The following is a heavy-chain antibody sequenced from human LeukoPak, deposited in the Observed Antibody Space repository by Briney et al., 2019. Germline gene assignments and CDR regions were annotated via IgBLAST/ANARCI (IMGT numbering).Heavy chain of an antibody. CDR2: IYYSGST. CDR1: GGSISSGGYY. Sequence: SQTLSFTCTVSGGSISSGGYYWSWIRQHPGKGLEWIGYIYYSGSTYYNPSLKSRVTISVDTSKNQFSLKLSSVTAADTAVYYCARGDWFTWFDPWGQGTLVTVSS. D-gene: IGHD3-9*01. V-gene: IGHV4-31*03. CDR3: ARGDWFTWFDP. J-gene: IGHJ5*02.